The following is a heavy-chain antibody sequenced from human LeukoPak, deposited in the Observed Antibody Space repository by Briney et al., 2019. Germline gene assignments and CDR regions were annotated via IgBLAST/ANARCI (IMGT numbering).Heavy chain of an antibody. J-gene: IGHJ4*02. D-gene: IGHD1-1*01. CDR3: ARDTKN. CDR1: GFTVGSNY. Sequence: GGSLRLSCAASGFTVGSNYMSWVRQAPGKGLECVSIIYIGGSTYYAGSVKGRFTISRDNSKNTLYLQMNSLRAEDTAMYICARDTKNWGQGTLVTVSS. CDR2: IYIGGST. V-gene: IGHV3-53*01.